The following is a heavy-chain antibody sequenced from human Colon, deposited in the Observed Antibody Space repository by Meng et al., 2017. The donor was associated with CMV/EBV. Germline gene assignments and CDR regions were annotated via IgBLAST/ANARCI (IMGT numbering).Heavy chain of an antibody. CDR3: ARVADDNMKWCDA. CDR2: ISSYNRNM. D-gene: IGHD2-15*01. J-gene: IGHJ4*02. V-gene: IGHV1-18*01. Sequence: SCYSFSAFGLAWLRQAPGQGLGWMGCISSYNRNMSFVEEFLDRVTMTTDTSTSTAYMELRSLRYDDTAMYYCARVADDNMKWCDAWGQGTLVTVSS. CDR1: CYSFSAFG.